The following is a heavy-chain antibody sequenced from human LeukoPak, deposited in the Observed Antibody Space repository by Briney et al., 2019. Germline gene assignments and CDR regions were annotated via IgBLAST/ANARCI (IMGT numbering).Heavy chain of an antibody. CDR1: GFTFSDYY. J-gene: IGHJ4*02. V-gene: IGHV3-11*03. D-gene: IGHD3-16*01. CDR2: ISSRGSYT. Sequence: PGGSLSLSCAASGFTFSDYYRSWIPQAPGKGREGVSYISSRGSYTKHADPVKGRFTISRDNDKNSLYLQMNSLRAEDTAVYYCASGPPFMKYFEYWGQGTPVTVSS. CDR3: ASGPPFMKYFEY.